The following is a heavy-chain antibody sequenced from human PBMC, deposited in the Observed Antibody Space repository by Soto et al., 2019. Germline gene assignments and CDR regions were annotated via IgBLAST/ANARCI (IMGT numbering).Heavy chain of an antibody. Sequence: PSETLSLTCTVSGGSISSGGYYWSWIRQHPGKGLEWIGYIYYSGSTYYNPSLKSRVTISVDTSKNQFSLKLSSVTAADTAVYYCARVDIYYYYYMDVWGKGTTVTVSS. CDR1: GGSISSGGYY. CDR3: ARVDIYYYYYMDV. CDR2: IYYSGST. J-gene: IGHJ6*03. V-gene: IGHV4-31*03.